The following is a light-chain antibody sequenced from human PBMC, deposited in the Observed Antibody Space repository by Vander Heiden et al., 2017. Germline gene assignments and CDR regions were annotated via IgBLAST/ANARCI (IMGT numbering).Light chain of an antibody. CDR3: VLSYSGSGV. CDR1: TGSGGSGRC. CDR2: DTA. V-gene: IGLV7-46*01. J-gene: IGLJ2*01. Sequence: HAMVTQEPSLTVSTGGTVTLACGSRTGSGGSGRCPFRVQQEPGQAPRAVIYDTANKCSWTPARFSASLLGGKAALTLSGAQPEDGADYYCVLSYSGSGVFGGGTRLTVL.